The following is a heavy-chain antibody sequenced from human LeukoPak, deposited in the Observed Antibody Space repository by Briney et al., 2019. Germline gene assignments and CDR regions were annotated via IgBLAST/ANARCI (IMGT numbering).Heavy chain of an antibody. CDR2: IYTSGST. J-gene: IGHJ4*02. Sequence: PSETLSLTCTVSGDSISSGSYYWSWIRQPAGKGLEWIGHIYTSGSTNYNPSLKSRVTISVDTSKNQFSLKLSSVTAADTAMYYCARGRVEMATIDFDYWGQGTLVTVSS. D-gene: IGHD5-24*01. CDR1: GDSISSGSYY. V-gene: IGHV4-61*09. CDR3: ARGRVEMATIDFDY.